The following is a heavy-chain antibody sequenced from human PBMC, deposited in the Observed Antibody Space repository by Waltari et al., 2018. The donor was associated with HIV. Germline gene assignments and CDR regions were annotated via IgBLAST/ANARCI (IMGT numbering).Heavy chain of an antibody. CDR2: IYNNNST. Sequence: EVQLVETGGCLIQPGGSLRLSCAASGRPVGRNFMNWVRQAPGKGLEWVSLIYNNNSTYYADSVKGRFTISRDNSKNTLYLQMNSLRAEDTAVYYCARVRSTMGRFQGFDYWGQGTLVTVSS. V-gene: IGHV3-53*02. CDR1: GRPVGRNF. CDR3: ARVRSTMGRFQGFDY. D-gene: IGHD1-26*01. J-gene: IGHJ4*02.